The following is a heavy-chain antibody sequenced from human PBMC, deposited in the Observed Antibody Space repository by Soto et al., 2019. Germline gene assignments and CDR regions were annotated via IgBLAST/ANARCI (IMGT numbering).Heavy chain of an antibody. Sequence: LRLSCAASGFTFSSYAMSWVRQAPGQGLEWVSAISGSGGSPYYADSVKGRFTISRDNARNSLYLQMSSLRAEDTALYYCVKTTALDHYTNPLFDYWGQGTLVTVSS. CDR2: ISGSGGSP. V-gene: IGHV3-23*01. CDR1: GFTFSSYA. CDR3: VKTTALDHYTNPLFDY. J-gene: IGHJ4*02. D-gene: IGHD4-4*01.